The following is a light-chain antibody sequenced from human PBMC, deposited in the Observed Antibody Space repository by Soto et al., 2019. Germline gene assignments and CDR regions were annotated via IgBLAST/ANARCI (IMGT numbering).Light chain of an antibody. CDR3: QQYGSPPLT. CDR1: QSVSSN. J-gene: IGKJ4*01. Sequence: EIVMTQSPATLSVSPGERATLSCRASQSVSSNLAWYQQKPGQAPKLLIYGASRRVTGIPDRFRGIGSGADFTLTISRLEPEDFAVYYCQQYGSPPLTFGGGTKVDI. V-gene: IGKV3-20*01. CDR2: GAS.